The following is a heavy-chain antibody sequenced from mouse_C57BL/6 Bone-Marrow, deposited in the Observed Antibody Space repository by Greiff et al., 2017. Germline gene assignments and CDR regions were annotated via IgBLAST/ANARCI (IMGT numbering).Heavy chain of an antibody. D-gene: IGHD2-3*01. Sequence: VQLQQPGAELVRPGTSVELSCKASGYTFTSYWMHWVKQRPGQGLEWIGVIDPSDSYTNYNQKFKGKATLTVDTSSSTAYMQLSSLTSEDSAVYYCAREDGYYLAYWGQGTLVTVSA. J-gene: IGHJ3*01. CDR2: IDPSDSYT. CDR1: GYTFTSYW. CDR3: AREDGYYLAY. V-gene: IGHV1-59*01.